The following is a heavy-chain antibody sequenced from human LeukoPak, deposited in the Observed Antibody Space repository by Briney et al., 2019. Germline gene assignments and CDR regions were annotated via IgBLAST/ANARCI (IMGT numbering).Heavy chain of an antibody. CDR1: GFTFDTFG. CDR3: AKGTVRFLEWGQRGYFDY. CDR2: VSSTLDNT. D-gene: IGHD3-3*01. J-gene: IGHJ4*03. V-gene: IGHV3-23*01. Sequence: PGGSLRLSCAASGFTFDTFGMNWVRQAPGKGLEWVASVSSTLDNTYYADSVKGWFTISRDNSVNTLYLQMNSLRADDTAIYYCAKGTVRFLEWGQRGYFDYWGQGALVTVSS.